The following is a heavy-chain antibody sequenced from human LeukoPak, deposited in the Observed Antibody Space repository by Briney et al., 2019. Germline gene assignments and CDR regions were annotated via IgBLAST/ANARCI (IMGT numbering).Heavy chain of an antibody. CDR1: GFTFSNYA. D-gene: IGHD3-9*01. Sequence: WRSLRLSCAASGFTFSNYAMSWVRQAPGKGLEWVSAILGSGGSTYYADSVKGRFTVSRDNSKSTLYLQMNSLRAEDTALYYCAKWGDYDVLTGYYVPDYWGQGTLVTVSS. CDR2: ILGSGGST. J-gene: IGHJ4*02. CDR3: AKWGDYDVLTGYYVPDY. V-gene: IGHV3-23*01.